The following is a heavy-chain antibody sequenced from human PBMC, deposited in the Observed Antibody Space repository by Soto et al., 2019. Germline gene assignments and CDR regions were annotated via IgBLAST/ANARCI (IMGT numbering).Heavy chain of an antibody. CDR3: ATERVTIFGVVTLDY. D-gene: IGHD3-3*01. CDR2: FDPEDGEK. V-gene: IGHV1-24*01. J-gene: IGHJ4*02. CDR1: GYTLTELS. Sequence: ASVKVSCKVSGYTLTELSMHWVRQAPGKGLEWMGGFDPEDGEKIDAQKFQGRVTMTEDTSTETAYMGLSSLRSEDTAVYYCATERVTIFGVVTLDYWGQGTLVTVSS.